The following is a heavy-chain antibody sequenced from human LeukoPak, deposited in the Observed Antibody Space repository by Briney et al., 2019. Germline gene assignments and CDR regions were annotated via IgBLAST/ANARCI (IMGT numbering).Heavy chain of an antibody. CDR1: GGSFSGYY. CDR3: ARDGPSDTLPYYYYMDV. CDR2: IYYSGST. D-gene: IGHD2-2*02. V-gene: IGHV4-59*01. J-gene: IGHJ6*03. Sequence: PSETLSLTCAVYGGSFSGYYWSWIRQPPGKGLEWIGYIYYSGSTNYNPSLKSRVTISVDTSKNQFSLKLSSVTAADTAVYYCARDGPSDTLPYYYYMDVWGKGTTVTVSS.